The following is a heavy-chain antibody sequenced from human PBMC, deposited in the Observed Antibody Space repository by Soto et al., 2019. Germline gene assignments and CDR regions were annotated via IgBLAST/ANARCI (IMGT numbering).Heavy chain of an antibody. Sequence: ASVKVSCKASGGTFGSQGIAWVRQAPGRGLEWMGGFIAMLGTPTYAKKVQGRATISADESLTSSYLELRSLRSEDTGVYFCARGAMANFDYWGQGTVVTVSS. V-gene: IGHV1-69*13. CDR3: ARGAMANFDY. J-gene: IGHJ4*02. D-gene: IGHD5-18*01. CDR2: FIAMLGTP. CDR1: GGTFGSQG.